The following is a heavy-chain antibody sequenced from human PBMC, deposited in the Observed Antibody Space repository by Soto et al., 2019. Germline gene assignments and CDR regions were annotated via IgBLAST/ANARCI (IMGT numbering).Heavy chain of an antibody. V-gene: IGHV3-7*01. CDR2: IKQDGSEK. Sequence: EVHLVESGGDLVQPGGSLRLSCAASGFALSDYWMSWVRQAPGKGLEGVANIKQDGSEKYYVDSVKGRFTISRDNAKNSLYLQMNSLRVEDTAVYYCARATIVDAYWGQGTLVTVSS. D-gene: IGHD2-21*01. CDR3: ARATIVDAY. CDR1: GFALSDYW. J-gene: IGHJ4*02.